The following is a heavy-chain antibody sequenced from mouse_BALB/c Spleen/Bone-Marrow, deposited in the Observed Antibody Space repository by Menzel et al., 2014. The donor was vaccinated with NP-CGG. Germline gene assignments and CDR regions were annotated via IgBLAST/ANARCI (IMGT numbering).Heavy chain of an antibody. J-gene: IGHJ4*01. Sequence: EVKLMESGPGLVKPSRSLSLTCTVTGYSITSDYAWNWIRQFPGNKLEWMGYISYSGSTSYNPSLKSRISITRDTSKNQFFLQLNSVTTEDTATYYCARYRDDHVVMDYWGQGTSVTVSS. CDR2: ISYSGST. CDR3: ARYRDDHVVMDY. D-gene: IGHD2-4*01. V-gene: IGHV3-2*02. CDR1: GYSITSDYA.